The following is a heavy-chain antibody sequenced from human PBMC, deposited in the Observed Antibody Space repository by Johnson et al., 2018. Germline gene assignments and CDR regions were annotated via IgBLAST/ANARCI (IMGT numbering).Heavy chain of an antibody. Sequence: VQLQESGGGLVKPGGSLRLSCAASRFTFSNAWMSWVRQAPGKGLEWVGRLKSKTDGGTTDYAAPVKGRITISRDDSKNTLYLQMNSLKTEDTAVYYCTTDTTGENGRDVWDQGTTVTVSS. V-gene: IGHV3-15*01. CDR3: TTDTTGENGRDV. J-gene: IGHJ6*02. D-gene: IGHD1-1*01. CDR2: LKSKTDGGTT. CDR1: RFTFSNAW.